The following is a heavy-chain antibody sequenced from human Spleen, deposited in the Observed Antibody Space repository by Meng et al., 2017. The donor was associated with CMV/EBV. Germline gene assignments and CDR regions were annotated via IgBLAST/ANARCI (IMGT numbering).Heavy chain of an antibody. CDR1: GFTFSDYY. Sequence: GESLKISCAASGFTFSDYYMSWIRQAPGKGLEWVSAISGSGGSTYYADSVKGRFTISRDNSKNTLYLQMNSLRAEDTAVYYCARGRPAAARYYTMDVWGQGTTVTVSS. V-gene: IGHV3-23*01. CDR2: ISGSGGST. CDR3: ARGRPAAARYYTMDV. J-gene: IGHJ6*02. D-gene: IGHD2-2*01.